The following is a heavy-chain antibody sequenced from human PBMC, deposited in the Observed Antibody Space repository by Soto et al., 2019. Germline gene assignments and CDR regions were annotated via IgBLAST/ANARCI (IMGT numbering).Heavy chain of an antibody. D-gene: IGHD1-26*01. Sequence: EVQLLESGGDLVQPGGSLRLSCAASGFSFRSYAMGWVRQAPGKGLNWLSSISAGGDGTYYADSVKGRFTISRDNSKNTVYLQMTSLRADDTAVYYCADGGRYPYYWGPGTLVTVSS. CDR1: GFSFRSYA. CDR2: ISAGGDGT. V-gene: IGHV3-23*01. J-gene: IGHJ4*02. CDR3: ADGGRYPYY.